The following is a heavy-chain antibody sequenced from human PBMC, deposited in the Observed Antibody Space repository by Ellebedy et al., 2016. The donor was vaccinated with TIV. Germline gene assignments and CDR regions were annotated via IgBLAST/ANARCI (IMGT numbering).Heavy chain of an antibody. Sequence: GESLKISCAASGFTFSTYGMHWVRQAPGKGLEWVAVISYDGNNKFYGDSVKGRFTISRDNSKNTLFLQINSVRSEDTAVYFCAKDQVGSRSYTWLDPWGQGALVTVSS. CDR1: GFTFSTYG. D-gene: IGHD6-6*01. CDR2: ISYDGNNK. V-gene: IGHV3-30*18. J-gene: IGHJ5*02. CDR3: AKDQVGSRSYTWLDP.